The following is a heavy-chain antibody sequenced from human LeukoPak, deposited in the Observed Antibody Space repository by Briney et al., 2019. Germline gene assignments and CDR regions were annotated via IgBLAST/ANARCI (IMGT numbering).Heavy chain of an antibody. CDR1: GFSFNTYS. CDR2: INDDTP. D-gene: IGHD1-26*01. J-gene: IGHJ4*02. V-gene: IGHV3-23*01. Sequence: GGSLRLSCTTSGFSFNTYSMSWVRQAPGKGLEWVSAINDDTPYCTDSVKGRFTISRDNSKNMLYLQMNSLRAEDTAVYYCAKNGVGATWGNYFDYWGQGTLVTVSS. CDR3: AKNGVGATWGNYFDY.